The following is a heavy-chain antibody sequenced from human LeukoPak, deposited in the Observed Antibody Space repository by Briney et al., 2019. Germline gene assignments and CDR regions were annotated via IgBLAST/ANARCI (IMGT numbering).Heavy chain of an antibody. CDR3: AANPYYYDSSGYLDY. Sequence: SVKVSCKASGFTFTSSAMQWVRQARGQRLEWIGWIVVGSGNTNYAQKFQERVTITRDMSSSTAYMELSSLRSEDTAVYYCAANPYYYDSSGYLDYWGQGTLVTVSS. D-gene: IGHD3-22*01. J-gene: IGHJ4*02. CDR1: GFTFTSSA. CDR2: IVVGSGNT. V-gene: IGHV1-58*02.